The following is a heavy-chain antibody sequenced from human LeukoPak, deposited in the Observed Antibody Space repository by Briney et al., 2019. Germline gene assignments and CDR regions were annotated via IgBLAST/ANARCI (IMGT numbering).Heavy chain of an antibody. CDR3: ARAHSSGWPHMFDP. Sequence: PSETLSLTCTVSGGSISSYYWSWIRQPPGKGLEWIGYIYYSGSTNYNPSLKSRVTISVDTSKNQFSLKLSSVTAADTAVYYCARAHSSGWPHMFDPWGQGTLVTVPS. J-gene: IGHJ5*02. V-gene: IGHV4-59*08. CDR1: GGSISSYY. CDR2: IYYSGST. D-gene: IGHD6-19*01.